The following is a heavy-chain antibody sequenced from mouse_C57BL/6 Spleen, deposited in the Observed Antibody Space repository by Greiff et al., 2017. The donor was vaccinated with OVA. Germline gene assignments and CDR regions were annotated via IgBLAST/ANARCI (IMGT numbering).Heavy chain of an antibody. D-gene: IGHD2-2*01. Sequence: VQGVESGGGLVKPGGSLKLSCAASGFTFSSYAMSWVRQTPEKRLEWVATISDGGSYTYYPDNVKGRFTISRDNAKNNLYLQMSHLKSEDTAMYYCARGGIYYGYDKGALDYWGQGTSVTVSS. CDR3: ARGGIYYGYDKGALDY. J-gene: IGHJ4*01. CDR1: GFTFSSYA. CDR2: ISDGGSYT. V-gene: IGHV5-4*01.